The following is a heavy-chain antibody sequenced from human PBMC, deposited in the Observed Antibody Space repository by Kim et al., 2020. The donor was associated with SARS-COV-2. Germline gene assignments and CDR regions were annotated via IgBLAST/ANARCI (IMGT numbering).Heavy chain of an antibody. CDR2: ISGSGGST. CDR3: AKVRSGLWFGEFYYFDY. CDR1: GFTFSSYA. V-gene: IGHV3-23*01. Sequence: GGSLRLSCAASGFTFSSYAMSWVRQAPGKGLEWVSAISGSGGSTYYADSVKGRFTISRDNSKNTLYLQMNSLRAEDTAVYYCAKVRSGLWFGEFYYFDYWGQGTLVTVSS. D-gene: IGHD3-10*01. J-gene: IGHJ4*02.